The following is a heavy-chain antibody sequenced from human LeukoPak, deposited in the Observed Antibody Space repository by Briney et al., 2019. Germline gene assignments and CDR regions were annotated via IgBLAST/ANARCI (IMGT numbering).Heavy chain of an antibody. CDR3: ARSTVTTTPRFEY. CDR1: GYTFTDYY. Sequence: ASVKVSCKASGYTFTDYYMHWVRQAPGQGLEWMGWINPNSGVTNHAQKFQGRVTMTRDTSISTAYMELNSVRSDDTAVYYCARSTVTTTPRFEYWGQGTLVTASS. J-gene: IGHJ4*02. D-gene: IGHD4-17*01. V-gene: IGHV1-2*02. CDR2: INPNSGVT.